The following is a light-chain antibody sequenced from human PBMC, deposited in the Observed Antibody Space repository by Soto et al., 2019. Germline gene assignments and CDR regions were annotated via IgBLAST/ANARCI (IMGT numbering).Light chain of an antibody. V-gene: IGKV3-15*01. CDR1: QSVSSN. CDR2: GAS. Sequence: EIVMTQSPATLSVSPGERATLSCRASQSVSSNLAWYQQKPGQAPRLLIYGASTRATGIPARFSGSGSGTEFTLTISSLQSEDVAVYYCQQYNNWPSITVGQGTRLEIK. J-gene: IGKJ5*01. CDR3: QQYNNWPSIT.